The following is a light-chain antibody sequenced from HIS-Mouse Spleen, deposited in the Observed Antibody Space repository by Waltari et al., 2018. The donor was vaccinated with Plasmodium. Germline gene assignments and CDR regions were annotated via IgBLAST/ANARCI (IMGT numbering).Light chain of an antibody. J-gene: IGKJ2*01. Sequence: DIQMTQSPSTLPASVGDKLPLTCRARQSISSCLAWYQQKPGKAPKLLIYKASSLERGVPSRFSGSGSGTEFTLTISSLQPDDFATYYCQQYNSYYTFGQGTKLEIK. CDR3: QQYNSYYT. CDR1: QSISSC. CDR2: KAS. V-gene: IGKV1-5*03.